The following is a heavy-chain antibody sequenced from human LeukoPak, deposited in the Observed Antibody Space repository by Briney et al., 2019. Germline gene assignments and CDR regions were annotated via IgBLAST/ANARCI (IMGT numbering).Heavy chain of an antibody. CDR2: IYYSGST. J-gene: IGHJ5*02. CDR1: GGSISSSSYY. Sequence: PSETLSLTCTVSGGSISSSSYYWGWIRQPPGKGLEWIGSIYYSGSTYYNPSLKSRVTISVDTSKNQFSLKLSSVTAADTAVYYCARLRIYDFWSGYYSRWFDPWGQGTLVIVSS. D-gene: IGHD3-3*01. V-gene: IGHV4-39*01. CDR3: ARLRIYDFWSGYYSRWFDP.